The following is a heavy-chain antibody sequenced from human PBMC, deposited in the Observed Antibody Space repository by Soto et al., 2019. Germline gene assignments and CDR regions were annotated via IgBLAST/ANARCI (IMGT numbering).Heavy chain of an antibody. CDR3: ARPLRFLADYYGMEV. CDR2: IYPGDSET. D-gene: IGHD3-3*01. J-gene: IGHJ6*02. V-gene: IGHV5-51*01. Sequence: PGESLKISCKGSGYIFTTYWIGWVRQMPGKGLEWMGIIYPGDSETRYSPSFRGQVTMSADKSITTAYLQWTSLKASDTAIYYCARPLRFLADYYGMEVWGQGTTVTVSS. CDR1: GYIFTTYW.